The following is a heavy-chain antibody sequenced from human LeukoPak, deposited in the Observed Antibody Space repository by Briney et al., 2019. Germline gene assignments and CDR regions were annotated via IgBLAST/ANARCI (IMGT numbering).Heavy chain of an antibody. J-gene: IGHJ4*02. CDR2: ISGSGGST. Sequence: GGYLRLSCAASGFTFSNYAMTWVRQAPGKGLEWVSGISGSGGSTYYADSVKGRFTISRDNSKNTLYLQMNSLRAEDTAVYYCAKDRGGNYLFYLDYWGQGTLVTVSS. D-gene: IGHD1-26*01. CDR3: AKDRGGNYLFYLDY. V-gene: IGHV3-23*01. CDR1: GFTFSNYA.